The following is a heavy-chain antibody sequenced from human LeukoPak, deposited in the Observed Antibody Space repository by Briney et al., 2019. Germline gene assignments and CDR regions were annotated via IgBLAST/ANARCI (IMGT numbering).Heavy chain of an antibody. V-gene: IGHV3-23*01. CDR3: AKWGDYDVLTGYYVSDY. D-gene: IGHD3-9*01. CDR2: ITGSGGNT. Sequence: PGASLRLSCAASGFTLSNYATSWVRQAPGKGLEWVSAITGSGGNTYYADSVKGRFTISRDNSKNTVFLQMNSLRAEDTAVYYCAKWGDYDVLTGYYVSDYWGQGTLVTVSS. J-gene: IGHJ4*02. CDR1: GFTLSNYA.